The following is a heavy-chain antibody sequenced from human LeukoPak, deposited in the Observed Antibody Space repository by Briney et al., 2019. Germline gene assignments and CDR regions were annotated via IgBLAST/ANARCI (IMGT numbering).Heavy chain of an antibody. CDR3: ARDRLLDPVCSSTSCYAFDI. CDR2: LWYGGSNK. Sequence: PGRSLRLSCAASGFTFSSYGMHWVRQAPGKGVEGVAVLWYGGSNKYYADSVKGRFTISRDNSKNTLYLQMNSLRAEDTAVYYCARDRLLDPVCSSTSCYAFDIWGQGTMVTVSS. CDR1: GFTFSSYG. J-gene: IGHJ3*02. V-gene: IGHV3-33*01. D-gene: IGHD2-2*01.